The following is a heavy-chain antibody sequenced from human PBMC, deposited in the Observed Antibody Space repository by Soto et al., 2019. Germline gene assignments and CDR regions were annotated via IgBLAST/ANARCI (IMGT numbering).Heavy chain of an antibody. Sequence: PSETLSLTCTVSGASISSGDYFWSWIRQSPGKGLEWIGYIYDSGSSYYNPSLKSRVSMSVDTSKNQFSLKLSSVTAADTAVYYCAREKGYISGPKNFDYWGQGTLVTVSS. CDR2: IYDSGSS. V-gene: IGHV4-30-4*01. J-gene: IGHJ4*02. D-gene: IGHD5-12*01. CDR1: GASISSGDYF. CDR3: AREKGYISGPKNFDY.